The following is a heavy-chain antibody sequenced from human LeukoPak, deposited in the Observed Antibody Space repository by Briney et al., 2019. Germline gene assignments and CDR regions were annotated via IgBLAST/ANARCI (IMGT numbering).Heavy chain of an antibody. Sequence: GASVKVSCKASGGTFSSYAISWVRQAPGQGLEWMGGIIPIFGTANYAQKFQGRVTITADESTSTAYMELSSLRSEDTAVYYCARARDAVGYCSSTSCFDFDYWGQGTLVTVSS. CDR1: GGTFSSYA. CDR2: IIPIFGTA. V-gene: IGHV1-69*13. CDR3: ARARDAVGYCSSTSCFDFDY. D-gene: IGHD2-2*01. J-gene: IGHJ4*02.